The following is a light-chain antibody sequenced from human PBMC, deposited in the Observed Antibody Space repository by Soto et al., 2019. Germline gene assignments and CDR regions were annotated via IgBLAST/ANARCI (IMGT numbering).Light chain of an antibody. J-gene: IGKJ5*01. Sequence: DIQMTQSRSSLSASIGDRVTITFRASQSISNYLNWYQQKPGKAPKLLIYAASSLQSGVPSRFSGSGSGADFTLTISSLQPEDFATYYCQQSHSNPITFGQGTRLEIK. V-gene: IGKV1-39*01. CDR1: QSISNY. CDR2: AAS. CDR3: QQSHSNPIT.